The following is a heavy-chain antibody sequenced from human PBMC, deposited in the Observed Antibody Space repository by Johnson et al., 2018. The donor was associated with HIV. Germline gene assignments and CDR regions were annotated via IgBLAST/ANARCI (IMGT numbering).Heavy chain of an antibody. Sequence: VQLVESGGGLIQPGGSLRVSCAASGFTVSSNYMSWVRQAPGKGLEWVSVIYSGGSTYYADSVKGRFTISRDNSKNTLYLQMNSLRAEDTAVYYCARGLRQYYYGSGSYPGVEAVDIWGQGTMVTVSS. CDR3: ARGLRQYYYGSGSYPGVEAVDI. CDR1: GFTVSSNY. CDR2: IYSGGST. D-gene: IGHD3-10*01. J-gene: IGHJ3*02. V-gene: IGHV3-66*03.